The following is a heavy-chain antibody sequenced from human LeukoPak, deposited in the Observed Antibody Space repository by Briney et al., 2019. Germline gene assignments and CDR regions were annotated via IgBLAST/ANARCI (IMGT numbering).Heavy chain of an antibody. Sequence: GGSLRLSCAASGFTFSSYSMNWVRQAPGKGLEWVSSISSISSYIYQTDSVKGRFTISRDNAKNSLYLQMNSLRAEDTALYYCAKGYYYDSSGSFDYWGQGTLVTVSS. CDR1: GFTFSSYS. J-gene: IGHJ4*02. CDR2: ISSISSYI. D-gene: IGHD3-22*01. CDR3: AKGYYYDSSGSFDY. V-gene: IGHV3-21*04.